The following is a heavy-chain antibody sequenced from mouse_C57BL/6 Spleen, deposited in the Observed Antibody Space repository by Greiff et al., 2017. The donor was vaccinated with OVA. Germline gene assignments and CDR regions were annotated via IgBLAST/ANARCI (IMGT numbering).Heavy chain of an antibody. V-gene: IGHV5-12*01. CDR1: GFTFSDYY. D-gene: IGHD4-1*01. J-gene: IGHJ1*03. CDR3: ARRTGTDQYFDV. Sequence: EVQLQESGGGLVQPGGSLKLSCAASGFTFSDYYMYWVRQTPEKRLEWVAYISNGGGSTYYPDTVKGRFTISRDNAKNTLYLQMSRLKSEDTAMYYCARRTGTDQYFDVWGTGTTVTVSS. CDR2: ISNGGGST.